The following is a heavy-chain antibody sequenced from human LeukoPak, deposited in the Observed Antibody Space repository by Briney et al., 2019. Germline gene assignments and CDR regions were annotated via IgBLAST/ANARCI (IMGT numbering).Heavy chain of an antibody. V-gene: IGHV4-59*08. CDR3: ARHPSADPAYFFDY. Sequence: SETLSLTCTVSGGSFNRYYWNWIRQPPGKGLEWIGFVSYSGTTDYNPSLKSRVTISKDTSKSQLSLKLTSVTAADTAVYYCARHPSADPAYFFDYWGQGTLVTVSS. D-gene: IGHD3-9*01. J-gene: IGHJ4*02. CDR2: VSYSGTT. CDR1: GGSFNRYY.